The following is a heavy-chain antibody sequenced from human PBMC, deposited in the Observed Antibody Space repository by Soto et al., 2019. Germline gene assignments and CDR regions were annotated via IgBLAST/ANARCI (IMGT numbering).Heavy chain of an antibody. J-gene: IGHJ4*02. D-gene: IGHD6-25*01. V-gene: IGHV3-23*01. CDR3: AKDKFPTWYSSAARGFDY. CDR2: ISGSGGTT. Sequence: GGSLRLSCAASGFTFSSYAMNWVRQAPGKGLEWVSGISGSGGTTYYADSVKGRFTISRDNSKNTLYLQMNSLRAEDTAVYYCAKDKFPTWYSSAARGFDYWGQGTLVTVSS. CDR1: GFTFSSYA.